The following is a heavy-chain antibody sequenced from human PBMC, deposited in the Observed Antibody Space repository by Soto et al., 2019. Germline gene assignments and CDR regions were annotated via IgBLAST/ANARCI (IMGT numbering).Heavy chain of an antibody. CDR2: IYYSGST. V-gene: IGHV4-59*05. D-gene: IGHD6-13*01. Sequence: SETLSLTCTVSGGSISSYYWSWIRQPPGKGLEWIGSIYYSGSTYYNPSLKSRVTISIDTSKNQFSLKLNSVTAADTAVYYCARHGGSSWYSVDFDYWGQGTLVTVSS. J-gene: IGHJ4*02. CDR3: ARHGGSSWYSVDFDY. CDR1: GGSISSYY.